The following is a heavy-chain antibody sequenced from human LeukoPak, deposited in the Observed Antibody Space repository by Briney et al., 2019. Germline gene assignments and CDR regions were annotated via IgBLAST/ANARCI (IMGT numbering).Heavy chain of an antibody. CDR3: ARDKGGYCSGGSCYRVWYNWFDP. CDR1: GFTFSSYS. CDR2: ISSSSSYI. J-gene: IGHJ5*02. D-gene: IGHD2-15*01. V-gene: IGHV3-21*01. Sequence: GGSLRLSCAASGFTFSSYSMNWVRQAPGKGLEWVSSISSSSSYIYYADSVKGRFTISRDNAKNSLYLQMNSLRAEDTAVYYCARDKGGYCSGGSCYRVWYNWFDPWGQGTLVTVSS.